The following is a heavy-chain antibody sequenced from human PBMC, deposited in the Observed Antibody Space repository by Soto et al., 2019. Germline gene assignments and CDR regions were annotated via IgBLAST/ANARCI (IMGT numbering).Heavy chain of an antibody. J-gene: IGHJ6*03. CDR2: MNPNSGNT. CDR1: GYTFTRYD. D-gene: IGHD4-17*01. CDR3: ARGSISTTDALDSYYYYYYMDV. V-gene: IGHV1-8*01. Sequence: ASVKLYCKASGYTFTRYDINWVRQATGQGLEWMGWMNPNSGNTGYAQKFQGRVTMTRNTSISTAYMELSSLRSEDTAVYYCARGSISTTDALDSYYYYYYMDVWGKGTTGTVSS.